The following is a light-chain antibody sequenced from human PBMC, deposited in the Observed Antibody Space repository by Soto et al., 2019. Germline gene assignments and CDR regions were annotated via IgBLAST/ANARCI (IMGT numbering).Light chain of an antibody. V-gene: IGKV1-39*01. CDR1: QSISSY. Sequence: DIQMTQSPSSLSASVGDRVTITCRASQSISSYLNWYQQKPGKAPKLLIYAASSLQSGVPSRFSGSGSGTDFTLTISSPQPEDFATYFCQQSYSTSRTFGQGTKVDIK. CDR3: QQSYSTSRT. J-gene: IGKJ1*01. CDR2: AAS.